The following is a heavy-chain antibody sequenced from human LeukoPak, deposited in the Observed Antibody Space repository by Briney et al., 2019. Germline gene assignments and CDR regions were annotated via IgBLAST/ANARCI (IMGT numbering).Heavy chain of an antibody. V-gene: IGHV3-43*02. CDR3: AKAGYSSSWYDAFEI. J-gene: IGHJ3*02. CDR1: GFTFDDYA. Sequence: GGSLRLSCAASGFTFDDYAMHWVRQAPGKCLEWVSLIIGDGGSTYYADSVKGRFTISRDNSKNSLYLQMNSLRTEDTALYYCAKAGYSSSWYDAFEIWGQGTMVTVSS. D-gene: IGHD6-13*01. CDR2: IIGDGGST.